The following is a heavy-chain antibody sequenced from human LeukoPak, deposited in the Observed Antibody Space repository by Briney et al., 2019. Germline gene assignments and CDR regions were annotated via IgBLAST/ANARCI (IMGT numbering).Heavy chain of an antibody. CDR2: ISSSSSYI. V-gene: IGHV3-21*01. J-gene: IGHJ6*03. Sequence: GGSLRLSCAASGFTFSSYSMNWVRQAPGKGLEWVSSISSSSSYIYYADSVKGRFTISRDNAKNSLYLQMYSLRAEDTAVYYCARSTSGATMPNAPYYYYYYMDVWGKGTTVTVSS. D-gene: IGHD5-12*01. CDR1: GFTFSSYS. CDR3: ARSTSGATMPNAPYYYYYYMDV.